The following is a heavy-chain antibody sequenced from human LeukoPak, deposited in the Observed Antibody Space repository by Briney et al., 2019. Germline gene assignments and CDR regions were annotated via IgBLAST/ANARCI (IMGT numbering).Heavy chain of an antibody. D-gene: IGHD3-22*01. CDR3: ARDRRETYYYDSSGYFDY. CDR2: IIPIFGTA. J-gene: IGHJ4*02. Sequence: ASVKVSCKASGYTFTGYYMHWVRQAPGQGLEWMGGIIPIFGTANYAQKFQGRVTITADESTSTAYMELSSLRSEDTAVYYCARDRRETYYYDSSGYFDYWGQGTLVTVSS. CDR1: GYTFTGYY. V-gene: IGHV1-69*13.